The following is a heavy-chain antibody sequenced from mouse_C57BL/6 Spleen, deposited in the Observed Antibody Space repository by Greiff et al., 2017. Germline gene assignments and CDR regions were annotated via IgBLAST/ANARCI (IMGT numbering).Heavy chain of an antibody. CDR2: IRSKSNNYAT. CDR3: VRGGGYDAMDD. V-gene: IGHV10-1*01. Sequence: EVMLVESGGGLVQPKGSLKLSCAASGFSFNTYAMNWVRQAPGKGLEWVARIRSKSNNYATYYADSVKDRFTISRDDSESMLYLQMNNLKTEDTAMYYCVRGGGYDAMDDWGKGTSVTVSS. CDR1: GFSFNTYA. J-gene: IGHJ4*01.